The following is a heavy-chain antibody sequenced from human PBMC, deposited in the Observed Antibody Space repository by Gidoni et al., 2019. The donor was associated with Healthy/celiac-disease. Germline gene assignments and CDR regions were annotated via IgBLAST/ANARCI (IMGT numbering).Heavy chain of an antibody. J-gene: IGHJ4*02. V-gene: IGHV2-5*02. CDR1: GFPLSTSRVG. CDR3: ARDMIGWGFDY. D-gene: IGHD6-19*01. Sequence: QITLKESGPTLVKPTQTLTLTFTFSGFPLSTSRVGVGWIRQPPGKALEWLALIYWDDDKRYRPSLKSRLTITKGTSKNQVVLTMTNMDPVDTATYYCARDMIGWGFDYWGQGTLVTVSS. CDR2: IYWDDDK.